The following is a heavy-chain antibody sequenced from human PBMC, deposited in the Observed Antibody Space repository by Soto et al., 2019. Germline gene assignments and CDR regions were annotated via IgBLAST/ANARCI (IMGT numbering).Heavy chain of an antibody. CDR1: EFTFSNYA. V-gene: IGHV3-30*03. J-gene: IGHJ4*02. D-gene: IGHD4-17*01. Sequence: QVQLVESGGGVVQPGGSLRLSCAASEFTFSNYAMHWVRQPPGKGLQWLAVISYDGNNKYYADSVEGRFTISRDNSKNTVYLQMNSPRLEDTAVYYCARGPSYSDSSFDYWGQGTLVTVSS. CDR2: ISYDGNNK. CDR3: ARGPSYSDSSFDY.